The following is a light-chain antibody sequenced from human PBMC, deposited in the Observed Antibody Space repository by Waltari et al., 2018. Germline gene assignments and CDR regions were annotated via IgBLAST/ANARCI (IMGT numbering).Light chain of an antibody. J-gene: IGLJ2*01. CDR2: EVS. CDR3: SSFAGCNTQLL. V-gene: IGLV2-8*01. Sequence: QSALTQPPSASGSPGQSVTISCTGTSSDVGGYNHVSWYQQHPGKVPKVMIYEVSKRPSRFPDRLSGSNSGNPASLTVSGLLAEYEADYYCSSFAGCNTQLLFGGGTKLTVL. CDR1: SSDVGGYNH.